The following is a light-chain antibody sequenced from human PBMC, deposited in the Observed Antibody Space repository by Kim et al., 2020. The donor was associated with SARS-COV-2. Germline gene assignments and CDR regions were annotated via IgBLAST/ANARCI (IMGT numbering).Light chain of an antibody. V-gene: IGKV3-20*01. CDR1: QAVSNNY. CDR2: DTY. J-gene: IGKJ1*01. Sequence: EIVLTQSPATLSLFPGERATLSCRASQAVSNNYFAWYQQKPGQAPRLLIFDTYIRATGIPVRFSGGGSGTDFTLTISRLEPDDFATYICQQYGSLPGTFGQGTKVDIK. CDR3: QQYGSLPGT.